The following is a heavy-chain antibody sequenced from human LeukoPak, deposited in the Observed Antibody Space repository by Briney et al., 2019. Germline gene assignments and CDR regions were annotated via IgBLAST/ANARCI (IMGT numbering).Heavy chain of an antibody. CDR1: GGTFDSSP. CDR2: IIPILAVA. CDR3: ASEGCSSTSCYIGATKWARTWFDP. Sequence: GASVKVSCKASGGTFDSSPITWVRQAPGQGLEWMGRIIPILAVANYAQKFQGRVTITTDESTSTAYMELSSLRSEDTAVYYCASEGCSSTSCYIGATKWARTWFDPWGQGTLVTVSS. V-gene: IGHV1-69*04. J-gene: IGHJ5*02. D-gene: IGHD2-2*02.